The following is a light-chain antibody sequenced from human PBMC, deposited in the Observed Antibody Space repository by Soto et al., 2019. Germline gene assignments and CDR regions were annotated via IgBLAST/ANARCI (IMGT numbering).Light chain of an antibody. CDR1: QSVSSY. J-gene: IGKJ5*01. Sequence: EIVLTQSPATLSLSPGERATLSCRASQSVSSYLAWYQQKPGQAPRLLIYDASNRATGIPARFSGSGSGTDFTLTISSLEPXXFAXXXXXXXSNWPTFGQGTRLEIK. V-gene: IGKV3-11*01. CDR3: XXXSNWPT. CDR2: DAS.